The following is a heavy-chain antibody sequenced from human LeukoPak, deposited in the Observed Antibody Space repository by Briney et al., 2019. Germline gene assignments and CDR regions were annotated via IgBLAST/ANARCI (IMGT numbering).Heavy chain of an antibody. CDR1: GFTFSSYS. J-gene: IGHJ4*02. D-gene: IGHD5-12*01. V-gene: IGHV3-21*01. Sequence: KPGGSLRLSCAASGFTFSSYSMNWVRQAPGKGLEWVSSISSSSSYIYHADPVKGRFTISRDNAKNSLYLQMNSLRAEDTAVYYCARGVGYSGYEYYYWGQGTLVTVSS. CDR2: ISSSSSYI. CDR3: ARGVGYSGYEYYY.